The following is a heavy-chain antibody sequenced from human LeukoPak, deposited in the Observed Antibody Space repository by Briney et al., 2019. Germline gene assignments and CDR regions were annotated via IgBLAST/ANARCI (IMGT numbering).Heavy chain of an antibody. V-gene: IGHV4-59*01. Sequence: KPSETLSLTCTVSGGSIGSYYWSWIRQPPGKGLEWIGYIYYSGSTNYNPSLKSRVTISVDTSKNQFSLKLSSVTAADTAVYYCARTFDWLSPFDYWGQGTLVTVSS. CDR1: GGSIGSYY. CDR3: ARTFDWLSPFDY. J-gene: IGHJ4*02. CDR2: IYYSGST. D-gene: IGHD3-9*01.